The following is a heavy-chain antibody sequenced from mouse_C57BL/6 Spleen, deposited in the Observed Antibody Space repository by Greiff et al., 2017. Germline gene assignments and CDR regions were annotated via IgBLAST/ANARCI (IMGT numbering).Heavy chain of an antibody. D-gene: IGHD3-2*02. CDR2: ISYSGST. Sequence: EVMLVESGPGMVKPSQSLSLTCTVTGYSITSGYDWHWIRHFPGNKLEWMGYISYSGSTNYNPSLKSRISITHDTSKNHFFLKLNSVTTEDTATYYCARDRSSGYGRWFAYWGQGTLVTVSA. J-gene: IGHJ3*01. CDR3: ARDRSSGYGRWFAY. CDR1: GYSITSGYD. V-gene: IGHV3-1*01.